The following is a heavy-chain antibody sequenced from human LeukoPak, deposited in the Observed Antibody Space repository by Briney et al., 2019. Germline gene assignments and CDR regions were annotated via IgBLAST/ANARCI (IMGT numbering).Heavy chain of an antibody. Sequence: HPGGSLRLSCAASGFTFSSYWMSWVRQAPGKGLEWVANIKQDGSEKYYVDSEKGRFTISGDNAKNSLYLQMNSLRAEDTAVYYCARDYGPGSYINYWGQGTLVTVSS. D-gene: IGHD3-10*01. J-gene: IGHJ4*02. V-gene: IGHV3-7*01. CDR1: GFTFSSYW. CDR2: IKQDGSEK. CDR3: ARDYGPGSYINY.